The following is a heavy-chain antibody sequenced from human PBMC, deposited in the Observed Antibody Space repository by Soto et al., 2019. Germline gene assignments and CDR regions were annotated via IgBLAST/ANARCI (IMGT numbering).Heavy chain of an antibody. D-gene: IGHD3-22*01. CDR2: IIPIFGTA. J-gene: IGHJ3*02. Sequence: SVKVSCKASGGTFSSYAISWVRQAPGQGLEWMGGIIPIFGTANYAQKFQGRVTITADESTSTAYMELSSLRSEDPAVDYCARGDYYESSPDAFDIWGQGXXVTV. CDR3: ARGDYYESSPDAFDI. CDR1: GGTFSSYA. V-gene: IGHV1-69*13.